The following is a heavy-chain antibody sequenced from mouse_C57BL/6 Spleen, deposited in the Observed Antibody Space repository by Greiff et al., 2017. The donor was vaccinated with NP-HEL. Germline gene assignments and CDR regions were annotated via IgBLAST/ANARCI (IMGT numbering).Heavy chain of an antibody. CDR3: AREGYSNLYYAMDY. D-gene: IGHD2-5*01. V-gene: IGHV1-82*01. CDR1: GYAFSSSW. CDR2: IYPGDGDT. J-gene: IGHJ4*01. Sequence: VQLQQSGPELVKPGASVKISCKASGYAFSSSWMNWVKQRPGKGLEWIGRIYPGDGDTNYNGKFKGKATLTADKSSSTAYMQLSSLTSEDSAVYFCAREGYSNLYYAMDYWGQGTSVTVSS.